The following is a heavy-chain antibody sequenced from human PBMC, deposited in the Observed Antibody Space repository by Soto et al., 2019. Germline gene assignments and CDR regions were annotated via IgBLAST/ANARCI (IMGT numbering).Heavy chain of an antibody. Sequence: QVQLVESGGGVVQPGRSLRLSCAASGFTFSSYGMHWVRQAPGKGLEWVAGIWYDGSNKYYADSVKGLFTISRDNSKNALYLQMTSLRAGDTAVYYCARSEADCIADQPRRIDYGGQSTLVTVSS. CDR2: IWYDGSNK. CDR1: GFTFSSYG. D-gene: IGHD6-13*01. V-gene: IGHV3-33*01. CDR3: ARSEADCIADQPRRIDY. J-gene: IGHJ4*02.